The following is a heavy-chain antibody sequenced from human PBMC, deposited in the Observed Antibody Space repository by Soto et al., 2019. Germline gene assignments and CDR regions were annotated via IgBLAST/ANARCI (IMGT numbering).Heavy chain of an antibody. Sequence: EVQLLESGGGLVQPGGSLRLSCAASGFTFSSCAMTWVRQAPGKGLEWVSSISASGNTVYNADSVRGRFTISRDNSKNTLNLQMTSLRAEDTAVYYCAKSPPGYSSGWYPDSWGQGTRVTVSS. D-gene: IGHD6-19*01. CDR2: ISASGNTV. CDR1: GFTFSSCA. J-gene: IGHJ4*02. V-gene: IGHV3-23*01. CDR3: AKSPPGYSSGWYPDS.